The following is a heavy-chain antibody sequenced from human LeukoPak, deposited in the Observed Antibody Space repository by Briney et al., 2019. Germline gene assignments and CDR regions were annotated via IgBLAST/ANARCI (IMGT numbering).Heavy chain of an antibody. CDR2: ISSSSSYI. Sequence: GGSLRLSCAASGFTFSSYSMNWVRQAPGKGLEWVSSISSSSSYIYYADSVKGRFTISRDNAKNSLYLQMNSLRAEDTAVYYCARGLYYYGSGSYGGDTFDIWGQGTMVTVSS. CDR3: ARGLYYYGSGSYGGDTFDI. J-gene: IGHJ3*02. D-gene: IGHD3-10*01. CDR1: GFTFSSYS. V-gene: IGHV3-21*01.